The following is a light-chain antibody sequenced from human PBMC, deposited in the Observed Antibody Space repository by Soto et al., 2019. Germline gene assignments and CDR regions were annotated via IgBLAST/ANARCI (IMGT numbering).Light chain of an antibody. V-gene: IGKV3-20*01. J-gene: IGKJ3*01. CDR3: QQYGTSTGT. CDR2: GAS. CDR1: QSVGSNY. Sequence: EPVLTQSPGTLSLSPGERVTLSCGARQSVGSNYLAWYQQKPGQAPRLLSYGASNRATGLPERFSGSGSGTDFTLTISRLEPEDFAVYYCQQYGTSTGTFGPGTRVDFK.